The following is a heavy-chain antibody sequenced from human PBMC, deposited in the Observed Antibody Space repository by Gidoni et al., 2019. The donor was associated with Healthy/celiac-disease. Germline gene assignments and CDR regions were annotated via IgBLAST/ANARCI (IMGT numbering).Heavy chain of an antibody. CDR2: ISYDGSNK. V-gene: IGHV3-30-3*01. CDR3: ARDLAYYYDSSGYYAQDY. Sequence: QVKLVESGGGVVQPGRSLRLSCADSGFTFSSFAMHWVRQAPGKGLEWVAVISYDGSNKYYADSVKGRFTISRDNSKNTLYLQMNSLRAEDTAVYYCARDLAYYYDSSGYYAQDYWGQGTLVTVSS. D-gene: IGHD3-22*01. CDR1: GFTFSSFA. J-gene: IGHJ4*02.